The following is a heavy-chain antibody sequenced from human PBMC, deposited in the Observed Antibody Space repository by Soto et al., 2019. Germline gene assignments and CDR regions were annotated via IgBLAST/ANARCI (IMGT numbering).Heavy chain of an antibody. CDR2: VSYGGST. J-gene: IGHJ4*02. Sequence: SETLSLTCTVSGGSTDSLYWSWVRQPPGKGLEWIGYVSYGGSTTYNPSLKSRVIVSIDTSKNQFSLKLTSVTAADTAVYYCARQGYYDLLSGYYLFDDWGQGILVT. CDR3: ARQGYYDLLSGYYLFDD. D-gene: IGHD3-3*01. V-gene: IGHV4-59*08. CDR1: GGSTDSLY.